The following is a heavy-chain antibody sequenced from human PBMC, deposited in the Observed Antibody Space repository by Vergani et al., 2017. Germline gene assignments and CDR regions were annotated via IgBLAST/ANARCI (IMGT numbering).Heavy chain of an antibody. CDR1: GFTFSSYA. CDR2: ISYDGSNK. CDR3: ARGAHWLPRGGMDV. D-gene: IGHD6-19*01. V-gene: IGHV3-30-3*01. Sequence: VQLVESGGGVVQPGRSLRLSCAASGFTFSSYAMHWVRQAPGKGLEWVAVISYDGSNKYYADSVKGRFTISRDNSKNTLYLQMNSLRAEDTAVYYCARGAHWLPRGGMDVWGQGTTVTVSS. J-gene: IGHJ6*02.